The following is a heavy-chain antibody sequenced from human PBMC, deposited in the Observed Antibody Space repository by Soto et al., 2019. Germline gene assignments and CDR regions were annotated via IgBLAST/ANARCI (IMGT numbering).Heavy chain of an antibody. CDR2: ISSSSSYI. V-gene: IGHV3-21*01. D-gene: IGHD5-18*01. Sequence: EVQLVESGGGLVKPGGSLRLSCAASGFTFSSYSMNWVRQAPGKGLEWVSSISSSSSYIYYADSVKGRFTISRDNAKKRLFLQMKHLRGREKAVYFFSRAFIQLMTHQFYGMDVWGQGATVNVSS. CDR3: SRAFIQLMTHQFYGMDV. J-gene: IGHJ6*02. CDR1: GFTFSSYS.